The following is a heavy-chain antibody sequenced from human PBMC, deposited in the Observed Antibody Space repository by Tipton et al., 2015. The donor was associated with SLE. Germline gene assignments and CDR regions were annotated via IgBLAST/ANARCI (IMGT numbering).Heavy chain of an antibody. CDR3: ARPSSVGASGTWDY. CDR1: GSINHYY. CDR2: IFYAGGT. V-gene: IGHV4-59*01. J-gene: IGHJ4*02. D-gene: IGHD1-26*01. Sequence: GLVKPSETLSLNCTVSGSINHYYWTWIRQSPGRGLEWIGHIFYAGGTKYNPSLKSRVTISIDTSKSQFSLRLTSATAADTAIYYCARPSSVGASGTWDYWGQGTLVTVSS.